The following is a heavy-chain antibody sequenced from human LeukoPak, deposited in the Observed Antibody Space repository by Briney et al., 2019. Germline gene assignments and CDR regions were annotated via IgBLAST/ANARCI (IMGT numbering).Heavy chain of an antibody. D-gene: IGHD6-6*01. CDR3: ARVDPDSSSTLEVFDY. J-gene: IGHJ4*02. V-gene: IGHV4-59*01. CDR1: GGSISNYY. Sequence: SETLSLTCTVSGGSISNYYWSWIGQRPGNGLEGIGYIYYSGSTNYNPSLKSRVTISVDTSKNQFSLKLSSVTAADTAVYYCARVDPDSSSTLEVFDYWGQGTLVTVSS. CDR2: IYYSGST.